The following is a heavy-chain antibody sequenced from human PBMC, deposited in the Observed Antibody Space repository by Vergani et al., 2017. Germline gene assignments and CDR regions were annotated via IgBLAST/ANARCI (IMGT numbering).Heavy chain of an antibody. J-gene: IGHJ6*02. Sequence: QVQLQESGAGLVKPSETLSLTCTVSGVSISSYYWSWIRQPPGKGLEWIGYIYYSGSTNYNPSLKSRVTISVDPSKNQFPLKLSSVTAADTAGYYCARGRGYCSSTSCYAQDEEYYYYGMDVWGQGTTVTVSS. CDR2: IYYSGST. CDR1: GVSISSYY. D-gene: IGHD2-2*01. V-gene: IGHV4-59*01. CDR3: ARGRGYCSSTSCYAQDEEYYYYGMDV.